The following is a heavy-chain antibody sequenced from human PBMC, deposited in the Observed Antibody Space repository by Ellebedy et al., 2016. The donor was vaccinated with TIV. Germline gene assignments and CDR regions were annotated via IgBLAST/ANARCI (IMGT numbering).Heavy chain of an antibody. D-gene: IGHD4-17*01. CDR3: ARRGSYGDYAVQINNWFDS. Sequence: GESLKISCAASEFSFRSYWMTWVRQAPGKGLEWVASIRQDGDEKYNVDSVKGRFTISRDNARRSLFLQMDSLEAEDTAVYYCARRGSYGDYAVQINNWFDSWGQGTLVTVCS. CDR2: IRQDGDEK. J-gene: IGHJ5*01. CDR1: EFSFRSYW. V-gene: IGHV3-7*03.